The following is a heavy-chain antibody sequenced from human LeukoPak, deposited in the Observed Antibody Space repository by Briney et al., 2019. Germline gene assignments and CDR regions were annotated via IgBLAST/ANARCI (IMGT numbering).Heavy chain of an antibody. CDR3: AKDSGYYDSSGYTNPDY. V-gene: IGHV3-30*02. CDR2: IRYDGSNK. J-gene: IGHJ4*02. Sequence: PGGSLRLSCAASGFTFSSYGMHWVRQAPGKGLEWVAFIRYDGSNKYYADSVKGRFTISRDNSKNTLYLQMNSLRAEDTAVYYCAKDSGYYDSSGYTNPDYWGQGTLVTVSS. D-gene: IGHD3-22*01. CDR1: GFTFSSYG.